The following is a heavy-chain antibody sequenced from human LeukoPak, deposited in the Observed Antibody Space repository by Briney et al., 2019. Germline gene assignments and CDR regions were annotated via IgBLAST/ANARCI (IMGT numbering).Heavy chain of an antibody. CDR1: GFTFSSYS. Sequence: NPGGSLRLSCAASGFTFSSYSMNWVRQAPGKGLEWVSSISSSSSYIYYADSVKGRFTISRDNAKNSLYLQMNSLRAEDTAVYYCARGREYNWNYLVSDYWGQGTLVTVSS. D-gene: IGHD1-7*01. V-gene: IGHV3-21*01. J-gene: IGHJ4*02. CDR2: ISSSSSYI. CDR3: ARGREYNWNYLVSDY.